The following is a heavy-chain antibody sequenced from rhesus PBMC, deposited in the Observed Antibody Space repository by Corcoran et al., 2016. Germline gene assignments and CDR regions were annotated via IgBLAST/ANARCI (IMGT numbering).Heavy chain of an antibody. CDR2: INGNSWIT. CDR3: ANQVNQGGLDS. Sequence: QVQLQESGPGLVKASETLSLTCAVSGASISSYWWNWIRQPPGKGLEWIGEINGNSWITNYNPSLKSRVTFSKDASKNQFSLKLSSVTAADTAVYYCANQVNQGGLDSWGQGVVVSVSS. CDR1: GASISSYW. D-gene: IGHD3-34*01. V-gene: IGHV4-80*01. J-gene: IGHJ6*01.